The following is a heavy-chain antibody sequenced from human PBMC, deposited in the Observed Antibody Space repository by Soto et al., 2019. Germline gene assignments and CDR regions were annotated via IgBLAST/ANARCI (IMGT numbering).Heavy chain of an antibody. CDR1: GFTFTSSA. J-gene: IGHJ6*02. V-gene: IGHV1-58*01. Sequence: SVKVSCKASGFTFTSSAVQWVRQARGQRLEWIGWIVVGSGNTNYAQKFQERVTITRDMSTSTAYMELSSLRSEDTAVYYCAADGGSSGYYYYYGMDVWGQGTTVT. D-gene: IGHD3-22*01. CDR2: IVVGSGNT. CDR3: AADGGSSGYYYYYGMDV.